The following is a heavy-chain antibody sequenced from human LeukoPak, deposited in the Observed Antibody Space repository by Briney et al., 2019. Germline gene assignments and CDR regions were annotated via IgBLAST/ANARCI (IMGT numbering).Heavy chain of an antibody. J-gene: IGHJ4*02. D-gene: IGHD3-10*01. CDR3: AGTPYYYGSGSPRYFDY. CDR1: GFTVSSTY. CDR2: IYSGGST. Sequence: GGSLRLSCAASGFTVSSTYMSWVRQAPGKGLEWVSAIYSGGSTYYADSVKCRFTISRDNSKNTLYLQMNSLRAEDTAVYYCAGTPYYYGSGSPRYFDYWGQGPLVTVSS. V-gene: IGHV3-53*01.